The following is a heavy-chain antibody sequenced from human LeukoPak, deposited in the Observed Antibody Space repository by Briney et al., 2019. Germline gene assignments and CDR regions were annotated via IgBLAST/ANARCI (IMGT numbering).Heavy chain of an antibody. CDR3: ARFWYSRGWKREPAGLD. J-gene: IGHJ4*02. V-gene: IGHV1-69*05. D-gene: IGHD6-19*01. CDR2: IIPICGTA. Sequence: SVKVSCKASGGTFRSYAISWVRQAPGQGLDWMGRIIPICGTATSAQKFQGRVTITTDESTSTAYIELSSLRSEDTAVYYCARFWYSRGWKREPAGLDWGQGTLVTVSS. CDR1: GGTFRSYA.